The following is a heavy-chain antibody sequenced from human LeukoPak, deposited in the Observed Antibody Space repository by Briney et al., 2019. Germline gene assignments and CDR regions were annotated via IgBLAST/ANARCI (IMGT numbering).Heavy chain of an antibody. CDR3: ARDSEDELLWFGAYGMDV. D-gene: IGHD3-10*01. CDR1: GYSISSGYY. Sequence: SETLSLTCAVSGYSISSGYYWGWIRQPPGKGLEWIGSTYHSGSTYYNPSLKSRVTISVDTSKNQFSLKLSSVTAADTAVYYCARDSEDELLWFGAYGMDVWGRGTTVTVSS. CDR2: TYHSGST. J-gene: IGHJ6*04. V-gene: IGHV4-38-2*02.